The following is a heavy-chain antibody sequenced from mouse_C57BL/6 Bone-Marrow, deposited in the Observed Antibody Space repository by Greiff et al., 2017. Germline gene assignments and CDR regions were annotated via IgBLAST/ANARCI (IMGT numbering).Heavy chain of an antibody. CDR1: GYTFTSYW. Sequence: VQLQQPGAELVKPGASVKVSCKASGYTFTSYWMHWVKQRPGQGLEWIGRIHPSDSDTNYNQKFKGKATLTVDKSSSPAYMQLISLTSEDSAVYYCAIWASIYYYGSILYYYAMDYWGQGTSVTVSS. CDR3: AIWASIYYYGSILYYYAMDY. D-gene: IGHD1-1*01. V-gene: IGHV1-74*01. CDR2: IHPSDSDT. J-gene: IGHJ4*01.